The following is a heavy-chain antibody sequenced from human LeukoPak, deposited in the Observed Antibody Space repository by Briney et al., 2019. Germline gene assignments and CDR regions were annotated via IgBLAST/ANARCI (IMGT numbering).Heavy chain of an antibody. CDR2: IYYSGST. CDR3: ARDSSPIWFDYALDV. V-gene: IGHV4-59*01. D-gene: IGHD3-10*01. CDR1: GGSISNYY. J-gene: IGHJ6*02. Sequence: SETLSLTCTVSGGSISNYYWSWIRQPPGKGLEWIGYIYYSGSTNYNPSLKSRVTISVDTSKNQFSLKLSSVTAADTAVYYCARDSSPIWFDYALDVWGQGTTVTVSS.